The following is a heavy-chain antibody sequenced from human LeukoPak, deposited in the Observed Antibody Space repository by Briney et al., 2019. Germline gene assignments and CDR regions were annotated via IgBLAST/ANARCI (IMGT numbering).Heavy chain of an antibody. V-gene: IGHV3-74*01. J-gene: IGHJ4*02. CDR1: GFTFGSYW. Sequence: GGSLRLSCAVSGFTFGSYWMHWVRQVPGKGLEWVPRIKSDGSATSYADSVKGRFTISRDNAKNTLFLQMNSLRDEDTAVYYCARERGYCNSLTCYTPGDYWGQGTLVTVSS. D-gene: IGHD2-2*02. CDR3: ARERGYCNSLTCYTPGDY. CDR2: IKSDGSAT.